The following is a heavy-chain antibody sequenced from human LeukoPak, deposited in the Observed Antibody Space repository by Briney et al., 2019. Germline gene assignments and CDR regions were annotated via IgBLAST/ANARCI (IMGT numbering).Heavy chain of an antibody. CDR2: IYYSGST. J-gene: IGHJ4*02. D-gene: IGHD5-18*01. CDR3: ARDGYSYGYGDY. Sequence: SETLSLTCTVSGGSISSSSYYWGWIRQPPGKGLEWIGSIYYSGSTYYNPSLKSRVTISVDTSKNQFSLKLSSVTAADTAVYYCARDGYSYGYGDYWGQGTLVTVSS. CDR1: GGSISSSSYY. V-gene: IGHV4-39*07.